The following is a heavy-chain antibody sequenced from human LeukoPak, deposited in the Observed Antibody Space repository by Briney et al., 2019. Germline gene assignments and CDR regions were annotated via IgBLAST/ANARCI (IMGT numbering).Heavy chain of an antibody. J-gene: IGHJ5*02. CDR1: GGSISSYY. V-gene: IGHV4-59*08. CDR2: IYYSGST. D-gene: IGHD3-10*01. Sequence: SETLSLTCTVSGGSISSYYWSWIRQPPGKGLEWIGYIYYSGSTNYNPSLKSRVTISVDTSKNQFSLKLSSVTAADTAVYYCARHGSILWFGELYPWGQGTLVTVSS. CDR3: ARHGSILWFGELYP.